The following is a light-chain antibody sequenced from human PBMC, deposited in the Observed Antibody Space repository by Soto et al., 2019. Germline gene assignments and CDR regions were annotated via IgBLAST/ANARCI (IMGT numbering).Light chain of an antibody. J-gene: IGKJ1*01. V-gene: IGKV1-33*01. CDR2: DAS. Sequence: DIQMTQSPSSLCASVGDRVTITCQASQDISNYLNWYQQKPGKAPKLLIYDASNLETGVPSRFSGSGSGTDFTFTISSLQPEDIATYYCQQYDNLPWTFGQGTNVEIK. CDR1: QDISNY. CDR3: QQYDNLPWT.